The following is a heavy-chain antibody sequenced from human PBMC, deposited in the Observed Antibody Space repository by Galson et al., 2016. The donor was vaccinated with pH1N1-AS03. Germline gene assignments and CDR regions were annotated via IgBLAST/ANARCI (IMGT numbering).Heavy chain of an antibody. D-gene: IGHD5-24*01. CDR2: ISNDGRNK. CDR1: GFPFSTYA. CDR3: ARASRWLQIGFDY. Sequence: SLRLSCAASGFPFSTYAMHWVRQAPGKGLEWVAVISNDGRNKIYADSVKGRLTISRDSSKNILYLEMNSLRAEDTAVYYCARASRWLQIGFDYWGQGTLVTVSP. V-gene: IGHV3-30-3*01. J-gene: IGHJ4*02.